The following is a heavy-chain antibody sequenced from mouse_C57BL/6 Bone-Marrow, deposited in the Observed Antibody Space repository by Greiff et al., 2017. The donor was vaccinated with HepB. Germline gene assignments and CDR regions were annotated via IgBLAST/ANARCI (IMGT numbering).Heavy chain of an antibody. CDR1: GYTFTSYW. Sequence: QVQLKQPGAELVRPGSSVKLSCKASGYTFTSYWMHWVKQRPIQGLEWIGNIDPSDSETHYNQKFKDKATLTVDKSSSTAYMQLSSLTSEDSAVYYCAREIYDGYYSFAYWGQGTLVTVSA. CDR3: AREIYDGYYSFAY. V-gene: IGHV1-52*01. CDR2: IDPSDSET. D-gene: IGHD2-3*01. J-gene: IGHJ3*01.